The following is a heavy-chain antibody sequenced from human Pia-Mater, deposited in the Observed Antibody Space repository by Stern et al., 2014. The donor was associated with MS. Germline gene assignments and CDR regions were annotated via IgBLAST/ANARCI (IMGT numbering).Heavy chain of an antibody. CDR1: GFTFSTYW. CDR3: ARDRQWEISGPSDY. D-gene: IGHD1-26*01. V-gene: IGHV3-74*01. CDR2: INTDASRT. Sequence: VQLVESGGGLVQRGGSLRLSCAASGFTFSTYWMHWVRQVPGQGLVWVARINTDASRTSYADSVKGRFTISRDNAKNTLYLQMDSLRADDTAVYYCARDRQWEISGPSDYWGPGTLVTVSS. J-gene: IGHJ4*02.